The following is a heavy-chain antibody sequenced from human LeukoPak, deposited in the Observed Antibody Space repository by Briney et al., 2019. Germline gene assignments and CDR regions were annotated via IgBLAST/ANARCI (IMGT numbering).Heavy chain of an antibody. CDR3: ASRSSGWYDAFDI. J-gene: IGHJ3*02. V-gene: IGHV5-51*01. Sequence: GESLKISCKGSGYSFTSYWIGWVRQMPGKGLEWMGIIYPGDSDTRYSPSFQGQVTISADKSISTAYLQWRSLKASDTAMYYCASRSSGWYDAFDIWGQGTMVTVSS. D-gene: IGHD6-19*01. CDR2: IYPGDSDT. CDR1: GYSFTSYW.